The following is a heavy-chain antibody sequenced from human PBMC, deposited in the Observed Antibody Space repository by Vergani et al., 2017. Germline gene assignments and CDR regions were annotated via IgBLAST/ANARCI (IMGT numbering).Heavy chain of an antibody. Sequence: QVQLQESGPGLVKPSQTLSLTCTVSGGSISSGDYYWSWIRQPPGKGLEWMGIIYPGDSDTRYSPSFQGQVTISADKSISTAYLQWSSLKASDTAMYYCARPSRDGYNHSPYFDYWGQGTLVTVSS. V-gene: IGHV4-30-4*08. J-gene: IGHJ4*02. CDR3: ARPSRDGYNHSPYFDY. CDR1: GGSISSGDYY. CDR2: IYPGDSDT. D-gene: IGHD5-24*01.